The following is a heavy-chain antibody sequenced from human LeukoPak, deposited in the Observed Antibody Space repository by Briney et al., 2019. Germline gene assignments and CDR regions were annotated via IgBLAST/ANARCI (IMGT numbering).Heavy chain of an antibody. CDR1: GYTFTGYY. CDR3: ARGGIVGVYNWFDP. D-gene: IGHD1-26*01. Sequence: ASVKVSCKASGYTFTGYYIHWVRQAPGQGLEWMGWINPNSGGTNYAQKFQGRVTMTRDTSISTAYTELSRLRSDDTAVYYCARGGIVGVYNWFDPWGQGTLVTVSS. V-gene: IGHV1-2*02. J-gene: IGHJ5*02. CDR2: INPNSGGT.